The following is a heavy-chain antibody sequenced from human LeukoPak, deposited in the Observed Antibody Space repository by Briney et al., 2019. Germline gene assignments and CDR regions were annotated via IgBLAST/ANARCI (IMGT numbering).Heavy chain of an antibody. J-gene: IGHJ4*02. CDR3: ARGRKAYGLPDY. D-gene: IGHD4-17*01. CDR1: GFSFTYYE. Sequence: GGSLRLSCAASGFSFTYYELNWVRQAPGKGLEWLSYITPSGDNKMYADSVRGRFTTSRDNAKNSLYLQMNSLRAEDTAVYYCARGRKAYGLPDYWGQGTLVTVSS. V-gene: IGHV3-48*03. CDR2: ITPSGDNK.